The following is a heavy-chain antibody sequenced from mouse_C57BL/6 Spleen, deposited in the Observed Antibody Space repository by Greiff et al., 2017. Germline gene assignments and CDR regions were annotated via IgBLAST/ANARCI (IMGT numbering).Heavy chain of an antibody. D-gene: IGHD2-4*01. J-gene: IGHJ4*01. CDR3: ARYDYDGYAMDY. V-gene: IGHV14-3*01. CDR1: GFNIKNTY. Sequence: EVKLVESVAELVRPGASVKLFCTASGFNIKNTYMHWVKQRPEQGLEWIGRIDPAHGNTTYAPKFQGKATITADTSSNTAYLQLSSLTSEDTAIYDCARYDYDGYAMDYWGQGTSVTVSS. CDR2: IDPAHGNT.